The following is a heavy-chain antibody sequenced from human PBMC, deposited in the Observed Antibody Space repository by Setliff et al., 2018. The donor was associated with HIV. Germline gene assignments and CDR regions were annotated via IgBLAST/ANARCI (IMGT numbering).Heavy chain of an antibody. V-gene: IGHV1-8*02. CDR1: GYTFTSYG. Sequence: ASVKVSCKASGYTFTSYGINWVRQAPGQGPEWIGWMNTNSGNTGYAQKFQVRVAMTRNTSISTAYMELSSLTSEDTAMYYCARQLSNSLDYWGQGTLVTVSS. J-gene: IGHJ4*02. CDR2: MNTNSGNT. D-gene: IGHD7-27*01. CDR3: ARQLSNSLDY.